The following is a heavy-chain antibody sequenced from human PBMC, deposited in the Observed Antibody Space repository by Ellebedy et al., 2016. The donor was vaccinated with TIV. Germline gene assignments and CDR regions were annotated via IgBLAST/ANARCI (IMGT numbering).Heavy chain of an antibody. J-gene: IGHJ5*02. Sequence: PGGSLRLSCVASGFSFRSYWMSWVRQAPGKGLEWVANIYQDGSTQYYVDSVKGRFTISRDNAKNSLFPQMNSLRVEDTAVYYCARRGSYGDYAVQVNSWFDRWGRGTLVSVSS. V-gene: IGHV3-7*01. CDR2: IYQDGSTQ. CDR3: ARRGSYGDYAVQVNSWFDR. D-gene: IGHD3-16*01. CDR1: GFSFRSYW.